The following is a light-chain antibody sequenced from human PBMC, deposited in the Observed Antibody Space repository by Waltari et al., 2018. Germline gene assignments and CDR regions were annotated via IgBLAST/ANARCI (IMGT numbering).Light chain of an antibody. J-gene: IGLJ2*01. CDR2: GMN. CDR3: QAFDNMLIGGVV. Sequence: QSVLTQPPSVSGTPGQRVTISCSGSTSNIGAGHDVHWYQHLPGTAPKLLIYGMNIRPSGFPARFSGAKSGPSASLAITGLQADDEADYFGQAFDNMLIGGVVFGGGTKLAVL. CDR1: TSNIGAGHD. V-gene: IGLV1-40*01.